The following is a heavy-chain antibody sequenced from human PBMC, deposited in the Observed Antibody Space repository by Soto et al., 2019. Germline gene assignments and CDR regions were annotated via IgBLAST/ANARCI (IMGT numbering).Heavy chain of an antibody. J-gene: IGHJ6*02. V-gene: IGHV3-23*01. CDR1: GFTFSSYA. Sequence: GGSLRLSCAASGFTFSSYAMSWVRQAPGKGLEWVSAISGSGGSTYYADSVKGRFTISRDNSKNTLYLQMNSLRAEDTAVYYCAKDPMVYGDYVDGMDVWGQGTTVTVSS. D-gene: IGHD4-17*01. CDR2: ISGSGGST. CDR3: AKDPMVYGDYVDGMDV.